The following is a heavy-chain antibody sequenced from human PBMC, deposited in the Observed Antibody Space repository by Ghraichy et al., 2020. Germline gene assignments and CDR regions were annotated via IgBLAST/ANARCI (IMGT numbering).Heavy chain of an antibody. Sequence: SETLSLTCAVSGGSISSSNWWSWVRQPPGKGLEWIGEIYHSGSTNYNPSLKSRVTISVDKSKNQFSLKLSSVTAADTAVYYCARLSAAEPRVVPAAMGSSYRYYGMDVWGQGTTVTVSS. V-gene: IGHV4-4*02. CDR2: IYHSGST. J-gene: IGHJ6*02. CDR3: ARLSAAEPRVVPAAMGSSYRYYGMDV. CDR1: GGSISSSNW. D-gene: IGHD2-2*01.